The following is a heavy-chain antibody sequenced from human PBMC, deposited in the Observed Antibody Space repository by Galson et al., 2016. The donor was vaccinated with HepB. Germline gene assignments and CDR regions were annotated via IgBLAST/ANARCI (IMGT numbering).Heavy chain of an antibody. Sequence: SLRLSCAGPGFTFSMYWMGWVRQAPGREPEWLANIKGDGSDKYYVDSVNGRFTISRDNAKNSIYLQMNSLRGEDTAVYYCVRNSRSPDYWGQGTLVTVSS. J-gene: IGHJ1*01. D-gene: IGHD1-7*01. CDR3: VRNSRSPDY. V-gene: IGHV3-7*01. CDR1: GFTFSMYW. CDR2: IKGDGSDK.